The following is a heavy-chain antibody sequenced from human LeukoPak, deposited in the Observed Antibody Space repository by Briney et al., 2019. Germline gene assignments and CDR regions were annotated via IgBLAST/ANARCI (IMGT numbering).Heavy chain of an antibody. J-gene: IGHJ3*02. CDR2: TYYRSKWLN. V-gene: IGHV6-1*01. Sequence: KHSQTLSLTCAISGDSVSSNNAVWNWIRQSPSRGLEWLGKTYYRSKWLNDSAVSVKSRITINPDTSKNQISLQLNSVTPEDTAVYICAKALWGGALDIWGQGTTVAVSS. CDR1: GDSVSSNNAV. CDR3: AKALWGGALDI. D-gene: IGHD3-16*01.